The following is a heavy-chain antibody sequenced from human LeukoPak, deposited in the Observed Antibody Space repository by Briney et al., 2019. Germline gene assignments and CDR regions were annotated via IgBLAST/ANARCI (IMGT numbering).Heavy chain of an antibody. CDR2: IKQDGSEK. Sequence: PGGSLRLSCAASGFTFSSYWMSWVRQAPGKGLEWVANIKQDGSEKYYVDSVKGRFTISRDNAKNSLYLQMNSLRAEDTAVYYCAREGPYCGGDCPPTDYYYYYMDVWGKGTTVTVSS. J-gene: IGHJ6*03. D-gene: IGHD2-21*01. CDR1: GFTFSSYW. V-gene: IGHV3-7*01. CDR3: AREGPYCGGDCPPTDYYYYYMDV.